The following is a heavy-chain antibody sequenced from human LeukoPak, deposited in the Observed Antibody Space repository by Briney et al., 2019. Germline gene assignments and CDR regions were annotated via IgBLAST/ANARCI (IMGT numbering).Heavy chain of an antibody. V-gene: IGHV4-38-2*02. CDR3: VRGDTIGVGATVGAFDI. Sequence: SETLSLTCTVSGYSISSGYYWGWIRQPPGKGLEWIGSIYHSGSTYYNPSLKSRVTISVDTSKNQFSLKLSSVTAADTAVYYCVRGDTIGVGATVGAFDIWGQGTMVTVSS. J-gene: IGHJ3*02. CDR1: GYSISSGYY. D-gene: IGHD1-26*01. CDR2: IYHSGST.